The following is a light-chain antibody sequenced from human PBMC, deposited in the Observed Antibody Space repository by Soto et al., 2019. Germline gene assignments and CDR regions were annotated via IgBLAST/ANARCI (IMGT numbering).Light chain of an antibody. V-gene: IGKV1-17*03. Sequence: DIQMTQSPSAMSASVGDSITITCRASQGINNHLVWFQQKPGKVPQRLIYAASRLQSGVPSTFSGSGSGTEFPLTISSLQPEDSATYYCLQHNSYPLTVGGGTKVEI. CDR3: LQHNSYPLT. CDR2: AAS. CDR1: QGINNH. J-gene: IGKJ4*01.